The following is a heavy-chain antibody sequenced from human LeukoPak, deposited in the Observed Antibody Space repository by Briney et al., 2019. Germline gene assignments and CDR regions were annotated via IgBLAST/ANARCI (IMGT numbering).Heavy chain of an antibody. Sequence: GESLKISCKGSGYSFTSYWIGWVRQMPGKGLEWMGIIYPGDSDTRYSPSFQGRVTISADKSISTAYLQWSSLKASDTAMYYCAVGYCSSTSCLRRAFDIWGQGTMVTVSS. CDR2: IYPGDSDT. CDR3: AVGYCSSTSCLRRAFDI. D-gene: IGHD2-2*01. J-gene: IGHJ3*02. CDR1: GYSFTSYW. V-gene: IGHV5-51*01.